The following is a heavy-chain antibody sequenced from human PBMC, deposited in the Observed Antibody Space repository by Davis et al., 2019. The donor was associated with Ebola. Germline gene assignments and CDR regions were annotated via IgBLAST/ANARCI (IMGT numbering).Heavy chain of an antibody. D-gene: IGHD4-23*01. Sequence: GESLKISCKGSGYSFTSYWIGWVRQMPGKGLEWMGIIYPGDSDTRYSPSFQGQATISADKSISTAYLQWSSLKASDTAMYYCARRRGYGGGGGVVDYWGQGTLVTVSS. CDR2: IYPGDSDT. CDR1: GYSFTSYW. J-gene: IGHJ4*02. V-gene: IGHV5-51*01. CDR3: ARRRGYGGGGGVVDY.